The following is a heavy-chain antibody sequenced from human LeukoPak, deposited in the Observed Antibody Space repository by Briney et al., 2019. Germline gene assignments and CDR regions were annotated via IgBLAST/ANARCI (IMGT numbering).Heavy chain of an antibody. V-gene: IGHV4-34*01. CDR2: INHSGST. D-gene: IGHD4-11*01. J-gene: IGHJ4*02. CDR3: ARLQSSLPYFDY. Sequence: PSETLSLTCAVYGGSFSGYYWSWIRQPPGKGLEWIGEINHSGSTNYNPSLKSRVTISVDTSKNQFSLKLSSVTAADTAVYYCARLQSSLPYFDYWGQGTLVTVSS. CDR1: GGSFSGYY.